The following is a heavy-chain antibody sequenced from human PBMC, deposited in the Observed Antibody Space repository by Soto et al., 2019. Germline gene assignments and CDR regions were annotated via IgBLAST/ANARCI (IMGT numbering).Heavy chain of an antibody. CDR3: ARVRGAYGMDV. J-gene: IGHJ6*02. V-gene: IGHV1-18*01. CDR2: ISAYNGNT. Sequence: QVQLVQSGAEVKKPGASVKVSCKASGYTFTSYGISWVRQAPGQGLEWMGWISAYNGNTNYAQKLQGRVTMTTDTATSTACMELRSLRSDDRAVYYCARVRGAYGMDVWGQGTTVTVSS. CDR1: GYTFTSYG.